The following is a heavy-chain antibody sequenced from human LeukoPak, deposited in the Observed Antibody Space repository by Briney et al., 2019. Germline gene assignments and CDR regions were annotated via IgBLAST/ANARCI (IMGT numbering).Heavy chain of an antibody. Sequence: SETLSLTCAVYGGSFSGYYWSWIRQPPGKGRAWIGEINHSGSSNYNPSLKSRVTISVDTSKNQFSLKLTSVTAADTAVYYCARGLIDGQNSHSLDYWGQGTLVTVSS. J-gene: IGHJ4*02. CDR3: ARGLIDGQNSHSLDY. D-gene: IGHD5-24*01. CDR1: GGSFSGYY. CDR2: INHSGSS. V-gene: IGHV4-34*01.